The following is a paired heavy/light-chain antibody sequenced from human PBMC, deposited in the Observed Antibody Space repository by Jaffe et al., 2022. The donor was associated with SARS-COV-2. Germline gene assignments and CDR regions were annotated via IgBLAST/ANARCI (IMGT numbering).Heavy chain of an antibody. D-gene: IGHD3-22*01. CDR3: ARFIYDSSTYYPRKYYGGNYYYGIDV. Sequence: EVQLVQSGAEVKKPGESLKISCQGSGYNFTSYWIGWVRQMPGKGLEWMGTIYPDDSDTRYRPSFQGQVTISADKSTSTAYLQWSNLKASDTAMYYCARFIYDSSTYYPRKYYGGNYYYGIDVWGQGTTVTVSS. CDR1: GYNFTSYW. J-gene: IGHJ6*02. CDR2: IYPDDSDT. V-gene: IGHV5-51*01.
Light chain of an antibody. CDR2: GTS. CDR1: QSVSSKY. Sequence: EIVLTQSPGTLSLSPGERATLSCRASQSVSSKYLAWYQQKPGQAPRLLIYGTSSRATGIPDRFSGSGSGTDFTLTISRLEPEDFAMFYCQVYGGSPLYTFGQGTKLEIK. V-gene: IGKV3-20*01. CDR3: QVYGGSPLYT. J-gene: IGKJ2*01.